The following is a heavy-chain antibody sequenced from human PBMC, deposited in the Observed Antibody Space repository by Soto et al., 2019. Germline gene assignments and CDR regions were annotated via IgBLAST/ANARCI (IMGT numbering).Heavy chain of an antibody. CDR3: ARDLDCGYDLCYYYGMDV. D-gene: IGHD5-12*01. CDR1: GGTFSSYA. V-gene: IGHV1-69*12. CDR2: IIPIFGTA. Sequence: QVQLVQSGAEVKKPGSSVKVSCKASGGTFSSYAISWVRQAPGQGLEWMGGIIPIFGTANYAQKFQGRVTSTADESTSTAYMELSSLRSEDTAVYYCARDLDCGYDLCYYYGMDVWGQGTTVTVSS. J-gene: IGHJ6*02.